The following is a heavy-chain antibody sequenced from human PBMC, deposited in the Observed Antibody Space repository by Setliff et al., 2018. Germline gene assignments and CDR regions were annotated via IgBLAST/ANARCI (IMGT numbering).Heavy chain of an antibody. J-gene: IGHJ6*03. D-gene: IGHD1-26*01. V-gene: IGHV4-61*01. Sequence: TSETLSLTCTVSGGSVSSGSYFWSWIRQPPGKRLEWIGEIIHSGSTNYNPFLKSRVTISVDTSKNQFSLKLSSVTTADTAVYYCAKGGSVGATSYYYYYMDVWGKGTTVTVS. CDR2: IIHSGST. CDR1: GGSVSSGSYF. CDR3: AKGGSVGATSYYYYYMDV.